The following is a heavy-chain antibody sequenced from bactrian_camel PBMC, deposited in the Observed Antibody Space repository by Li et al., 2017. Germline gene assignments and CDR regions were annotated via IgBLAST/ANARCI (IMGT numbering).Heavy chain of an antibody. CDR3: AASPGRTWLWLLSKGQYHD. D-gene: IGHD2*01. CDR1: GDIDNKYS. CDR2: FDSDGKT. J-gene: IGHJ4*01. Sequence: HVQLVESGGGSAQAGESLRLSCAASGDIDNKYSMGWFRQAPGKERERVAAFDSDGKTLYADSVKGRFTISKDNPKNTLYLQMNSLKPEDTAMYYCAASPGRTWLWLLSKGQYHDWGQGTQVTVS. V-gene: IGHV3S53*01.